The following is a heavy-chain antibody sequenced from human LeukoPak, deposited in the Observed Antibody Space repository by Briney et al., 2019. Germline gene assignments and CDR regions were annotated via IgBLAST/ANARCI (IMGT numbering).Heavy chain of an antibody. CDR3: AVSGRVGY. Sequence: GGSLRLSCAASGFTFSSYGMHWVRQAPGKGLEWVAVISYDGSNKYYADSVKGRFTISRDNAKNSLYLQMNSLRAEDTALYYCAVSGRVGYWGQGTLVTVSS. CDR1: GFTFSSYG. V-gene: IGHV3-30*03. CDR2: ISYDGSNK. D-gene: IGHD5-24*01. J-gene: IGHJ4*02.